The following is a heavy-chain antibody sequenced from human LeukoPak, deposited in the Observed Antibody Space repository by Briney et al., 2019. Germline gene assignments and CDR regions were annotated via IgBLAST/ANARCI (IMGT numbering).Heavy chain of an antibody. CDR1: GFTFSSYS. D-gene: IGHD4/OR15-4a*01. Sequence: GGSLRLSCAASGFTFSSYSMNWVRQAPGKGLEWVSSISSSSSYIYYADSVKGRFTISRDNAKNSLYLQMNSLRAEDTAVYYCARGDSYGATFDYWGQGTLVTASS. CDR2: ISSSSSYI. V-gene: IGHV3-21*01. CDR3: ARGDSYGATFDY. J-gene: IGHJ4*02.